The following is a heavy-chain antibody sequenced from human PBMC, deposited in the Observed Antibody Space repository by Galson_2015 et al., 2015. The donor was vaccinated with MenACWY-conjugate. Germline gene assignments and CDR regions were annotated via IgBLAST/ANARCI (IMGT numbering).Heavy chain of an antibody. CDR3: ARDTRGHFDY. Sequence: PLRLSCAVSGFTFSSYWMSWVRQAPGKGLEWVANIKQDGREKNYVESVKGRFTISRDNADNSVYLQMDSLRVEDTAEYYCARDTRGHFDYWGQGTLVTFSS. J-gene: IGHJ4*02. CDR2: IKQDGREK. V-gene: IGHV3-7*03. CDR1: GFTFSSYW.